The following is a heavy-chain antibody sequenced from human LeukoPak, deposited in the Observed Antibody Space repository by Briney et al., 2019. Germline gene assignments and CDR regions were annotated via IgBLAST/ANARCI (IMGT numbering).Heavy chain of an antibody. Sequence: PGGSLRLSCAVSGFTFSSYAMSWVRQAPGKGLEWVSAISGSGGSTYYADSVKGRFTISRDNSKNTLYLQMNSLRAEDTAVYYCARDDCTNGVCYIDYWGQGTLVTVSS. J-gene: IGHJ4*02. CDR2: ISGSGGST. CDR3: ARDDCTNGVCYIDY. D-gene: IGHD2-8*01. V-gene: IGHV3-23*01. CDR1: GFTFSSYA.